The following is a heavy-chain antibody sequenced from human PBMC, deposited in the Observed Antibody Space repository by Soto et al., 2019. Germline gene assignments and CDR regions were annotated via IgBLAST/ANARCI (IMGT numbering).Heavy chain of an antibody. V-gene: IGHV1-18*01. D-gene: IGHD6-13*01. J-gene: IGHJ4*02. CDR1: GYTFTSYG. Sequence: QVQLVQSGAEVKKPGASVKVSCKASGYTFTSYGISWVRQAPRQGPEWMGWISGYNGNKKYAQKLQGRVSMTTDTDTRTAYMALGSRRSDDSAAYSCARDLGQKLFVYWGQGTLVTVSS. CDR2: ISGYNGNK. CDR3: ARDLGQKLFVY.